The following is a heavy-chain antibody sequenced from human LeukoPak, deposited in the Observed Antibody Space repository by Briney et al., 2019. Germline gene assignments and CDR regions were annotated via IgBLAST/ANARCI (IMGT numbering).Heavy chain of an antibody. CDR1: GFTFSRYD. V-gene: IGHV3-30*02. D-gene: IGHD2-15*01. CDR3: AKDGGSDPDSFDI. J-gene: IGHJ3*02. CDR2: IRYDGSNK. Sequence: GGSLRLSCAASGFTFSRYDMSWVRQAPGKGLEWLAFIRYDGSNKNYADSVKGRFTISRDNTKNSLYLQMNSLRAEDTAVYYCAKDGGSDPDSFDIWGQGTMVTVSS.